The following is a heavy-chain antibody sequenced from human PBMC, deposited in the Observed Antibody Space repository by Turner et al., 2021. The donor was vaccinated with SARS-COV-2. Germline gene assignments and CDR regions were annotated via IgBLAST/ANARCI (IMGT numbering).Heavy chain of an antibody. CDR2: IIPILGRA. CDR1: TGPLSSYT. CDR3: ATRVYDILTGLELGYFDY. Sequence: QVQLLHFGAEVKKPGSSVTVSCKASTGPLSSYTISWVRQAPGQGPEWMGRIIPILGRANYAQKFQGRVTITADKSTSTAYMELSSLRSEDTAVYYCATRVYDILTGLELGYFDYWGQGTLVTVSS. J-gene: IGHJ4*02. D-gene: IGHD3-9*01. V-gene: IGHV1-69*02.